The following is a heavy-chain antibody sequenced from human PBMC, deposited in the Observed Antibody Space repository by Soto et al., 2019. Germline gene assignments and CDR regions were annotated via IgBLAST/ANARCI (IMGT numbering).Heavy chain of an antibody. J-gene: IGHJ4*02. Sequence: EVQLVESGGGLVQPGGSLRLSCAASGFTFSSYSMNWVRQAPGKGLEWVSYISSSSSTIYYADSVKGRFTNSRDNAKNSLYLQMNSLRDEDTAVYYCLGGGSSGSYFDYWGQGTLVTVSS. V-gene: IGHV3-48*02. CDR1: GFTFSSYS. CDR2: ISSSSSTI. D-gene: IGHD3-22*01. CDR3: LGGGSSGSYFDY.